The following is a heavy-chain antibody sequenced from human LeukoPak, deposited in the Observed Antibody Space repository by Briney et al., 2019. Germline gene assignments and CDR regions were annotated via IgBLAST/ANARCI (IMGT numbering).Heavy chain of an antibody. D-gene: IGHD3-10*01. CDR3: ARHDIGYYGSGTYRFFDY. CDR1: GGSFSGYY. CDR2: IFYSAST. Sequence: ETLSVTCAVYGGSFSGYYWSWIRQPPGKGLEWIGSIFYSASTNYNPSLNSRLGMSVHTSRNQFSLRLNSVTAADTAVYYCARHDIGYYGSGTYRFFDYWGQRTVDPVSS. V-gene: IGHV4-34*12. J-gene: IGHJ4*02.